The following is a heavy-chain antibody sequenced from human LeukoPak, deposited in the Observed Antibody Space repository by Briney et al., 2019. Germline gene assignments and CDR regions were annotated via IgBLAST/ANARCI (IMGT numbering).Heavy chain of an antibody. V-gene: IGHV4-30-4*01. CDR2: IYCSGST. Sequence: SETLCLTCTVSGGSISSGDYYWSWIRQPPGQGLEWIGYIYCSGSTYYNPSLKSRVTISVDTSKNQFSLKLSSVTAADTAVYYCARDVVVVPAAREGWFDPWGQGTLVTVSS. D-gene: IGHD2-2*01. CDR1: GGSISSGDYY. J-gene: IGHJ5*02. CDR3: ARDVVVVPAAREGWFDP.